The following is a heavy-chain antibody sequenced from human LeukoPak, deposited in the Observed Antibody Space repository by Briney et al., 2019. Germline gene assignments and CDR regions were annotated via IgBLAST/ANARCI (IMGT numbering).Heavy chain of an antibody. J-gene: IGHJ4*02. D-gene: IGHD1-7*01. CDR1: GFTFSSYS. CDR2: ISSSSSYI. CDR3: AKGKLELNLFFDY. Sequence: PGGSLRLSCAASGFTFSSYSMNWVRQAPGKGLEWVSSISSSSSYIYHADSVKGRLTISRDNAKNTLYLQMNSLRAEDTAVYYCAKGKLELNLFFDYWGQGTLVTVSS. V-gene: IGHV3-21*04.